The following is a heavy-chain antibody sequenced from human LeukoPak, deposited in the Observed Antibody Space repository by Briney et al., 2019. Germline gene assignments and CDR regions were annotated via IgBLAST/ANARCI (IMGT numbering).Heavy chain of an antibody. CDR2: TSGDSATT. CDR3: ATYSSGWYLVY. Sequence: GGSLRLSCAASGFIFSSYSMNWVRQAPGKGLEWVAYTSGDSATTYYADSVRGRFTISRDNAENSLYLHMNSLRDEDTAVYYCATYSSGWYLVYWGQGTLVTVSS. J-gene: IGHJ4*02. CDR1: GFIFSSYS. V-gene: IGHV3-48*02. D-gene: IGHD6-19*01.